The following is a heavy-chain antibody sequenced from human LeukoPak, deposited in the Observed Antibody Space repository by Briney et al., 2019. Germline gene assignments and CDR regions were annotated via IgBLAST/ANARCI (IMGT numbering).Heavy chain of an antibody. V-gene: IGHV3-53*05. D-gene: IGHD2-15*01. J-gene: IGHJ5*02. CDR1: GFTVSSNY. Sequence: PGGSLRLSCAASGFTVSSNYMSWVRQAAGKGLEWVSVIYSGGSTYYADSVKGRFTISRDNAKNSLYLQMNSLRAEDTALYYCAKESPNRYCSGSSCYSGWFDPWGQGTLVTVSS. CDR2: IYSGGST. CDR3: AKESPNRYCSGSSCYSGWFDP.